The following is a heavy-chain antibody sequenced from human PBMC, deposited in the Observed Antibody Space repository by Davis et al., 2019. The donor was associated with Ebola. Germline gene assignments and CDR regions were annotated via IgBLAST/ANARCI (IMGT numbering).Heavy chain of an antibody. CDR1: GGSISSSNW. Sequence: SETLSLTCAVSGGSISSSNWWSCVRQPPGKGLEWIGEINHSGSTNYNPSLKSRVTISVDTSKNQFSLNLISVTAADTAVYYCASSHDSSIADYWGQGTLVTVSS. CDR2: INHSGST. J-gene: IGHJ4*02. V-gene: IGHV4-4*02. D-gene: IGHD6-13*01. CDR3: ASSHDSSIADY.